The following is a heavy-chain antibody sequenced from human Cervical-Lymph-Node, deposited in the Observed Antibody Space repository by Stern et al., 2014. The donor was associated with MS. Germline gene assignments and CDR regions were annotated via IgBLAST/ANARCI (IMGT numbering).Heavy chain of an antibody. CDR3: AREATRIIVGIDY. Sequence: VQLLESGAKMKKPGASVRVSCQASGYDFTGFFIHWVRQVPGQGLEWMGRLNPNSDDPTYAQNFQDRVTPTRDTSISTAYLELSRLTSADTAVYYCAREATRIIVGIDYWGHGTQVTVSS. CDR1: GYDFTGFF. CDR2: LNPNSDDP. V-gene: IGHV1-2*06. J-gene: IGHJ4*01. D-gene: IGHD2/OR15-2a*01.